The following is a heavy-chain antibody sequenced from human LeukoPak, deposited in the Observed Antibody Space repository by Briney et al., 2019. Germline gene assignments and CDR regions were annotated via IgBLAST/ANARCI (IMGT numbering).Heavy chain of an antibody. D-gene: IGHD2-15*01. CDR2: ISAYNGNT. CDR3: ARVSEGVVAATLDYYYYYYMDV. J-gene: IGHJ6*03. Sequence: ASVKVSCKASGYTFTSYGISWVRQAPGQGLEWMGWISAYNGNTNYAQKLQGRVTMTTDTSTSTAYMELRSLRSDDTAVYYCARVSEGVVAATLDYYYYYYMDVWGKGTTVTISS. CDR1: GYTFTSYG. V-gene: IGHV1-18*01.